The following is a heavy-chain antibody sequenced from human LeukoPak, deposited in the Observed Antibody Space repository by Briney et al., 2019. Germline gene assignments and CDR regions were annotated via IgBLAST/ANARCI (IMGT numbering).Heavy chain of an antibody. D-gene: IGHD3-22*01. CDR3: AGVPDGLYDSSGYYYLPQPYFDY. V-gene: IGHV1-69*13. J-gene: IGHJ4*02. CDR2: IIPIFGTA. CDR1: GGTFSIYA. Sequence: GASVTVSCTASGGTFSIYAISWVRQAPGQGLEWMGGIIPIFGTANYAQKFQGRVTITADESTSTAYMELSSLRSEDTAVYYCAGVPDGLYDSSGYYYLPQPYFDYWGQGTLVTVSS.